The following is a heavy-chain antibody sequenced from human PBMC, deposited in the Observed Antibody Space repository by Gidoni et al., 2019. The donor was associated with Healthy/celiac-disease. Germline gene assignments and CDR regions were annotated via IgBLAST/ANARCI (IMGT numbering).Heavy chain of an antibody. Sequence: QVQLQESGPGLVKPSQTLSLPCTVSGGSISSGDYYWSWIRQPPGKGLEWIGYIYYSGSTYYNPSLKSRVTISVDTSKNQFSLKLSSVTAADTAVYYCASIKFASRYSSSWYYFDYWGQGTLVTVSS. D-gene: IGHD6-13*01. CDR2: IYYSGST. CDR3: ASIKFASRYSSSWYYFDY. V-gene: IGHV4-30-4*01. J-gene: IGHJ4*02. CDR1: GGSISSGDYY.